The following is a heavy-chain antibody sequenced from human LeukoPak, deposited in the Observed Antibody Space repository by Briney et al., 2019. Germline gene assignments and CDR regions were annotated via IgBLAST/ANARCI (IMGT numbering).Heavy chain of an antibody. CDR2: ISYRGNT. J-gene: IGHJ4*02. V-gene: IGHV4-28*01. D-gene: IGHD3-22*01. Sequence: SDTLSLTCAVSGDSVSRSNWWVWFRQPPGKGLEWIGFISYRGNTHYNPSLKSRVTVSVDTSKNQFSLRLSSVTAVDTAVYYCARHLGYYDSSFHYWGQGTLVTVSS. CDR3: ARHLGYYDSSFHY. CDR1: GDSVSRSNW.